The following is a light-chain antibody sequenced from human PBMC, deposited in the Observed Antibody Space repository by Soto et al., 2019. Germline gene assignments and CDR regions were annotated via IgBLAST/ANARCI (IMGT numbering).Light chain of an antibody. CDR1: QSLSSAY. Sequence: EIVLTQSPGTLSLSPGDRATLSCRASQSLSSAYLVWYQQKPGQAPRLLIYGASTRATGIPDRFSGSGSGTDFTLTISRLESEDFAVYYWQQYGGSPSFGGGTRMEIK. J-gene: IGKJ4*01. CDR3: QQYGGSPS. CDR2: GAS. V-gene: IGKV3-20*01.